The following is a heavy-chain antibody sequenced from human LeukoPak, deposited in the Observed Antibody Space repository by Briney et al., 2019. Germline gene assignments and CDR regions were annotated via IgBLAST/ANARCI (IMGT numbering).Heavy chain of an antibody. CDR2: NSGSGGRT. D-gene: IGHD6-25*01. J-gene: IGHJ3*02. CDR1: GFMYSSSG. CDR3: AKDKGRISTAAPKADFDI. Sequence: GGSLRLSCAAAGFMYSSSGMSWVRQAPGKGLEWVSANSGSGGRTYYADSVRGRFTISRDNSKNTLYLQMNSLRAEDTAMYYCAKDKGRISTAAPKADFDIWGHGTMVIVSS. V-gene: IGHV3-23*01.